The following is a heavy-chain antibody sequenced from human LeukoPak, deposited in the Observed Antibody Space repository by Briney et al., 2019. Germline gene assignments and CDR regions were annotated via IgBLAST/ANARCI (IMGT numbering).Heavy chain of an antibody. CDR2: IIPIFGTA. D-gene: IGHD2-15*01. CDR3: ARGCSGGSCYLQPGYYYYYMDV. CDR1: GGTFSSYA. Sequence: ASVKVSCKASGGTFSSYAISWVRQAPGQGLEWMGGIIPIFGTANYAQKFQGRVTITADKSTSTAYMELSSLRSEDTAVYYCARGCSGGSCYLQPGYYYYYMDVWGKGTTVTVSS. V-gene: IGHV1-69*06. J-gene: IGHJ6*03.